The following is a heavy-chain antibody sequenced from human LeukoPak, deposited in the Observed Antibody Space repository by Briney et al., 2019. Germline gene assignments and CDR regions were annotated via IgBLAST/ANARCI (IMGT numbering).Heavy chain of an antibody. CDR2: INHSGST. J-gene: IGHJ4*02. CDR1: GGSFSGYY. Sequence: SETLSLTCAVYGGSFSGYYWSWIRQPPGKGLEWIGEINHSGSTNYNPSLKSRVTISVDTSKNQFSLKLSSVTAADTAVYYCAREMVIMTWFDYWGQGTLVTVSS. V-gene: IGHV4-34*01. D-gene: IGHD3-3*01. CDR3: AREMVIMTWFDY.